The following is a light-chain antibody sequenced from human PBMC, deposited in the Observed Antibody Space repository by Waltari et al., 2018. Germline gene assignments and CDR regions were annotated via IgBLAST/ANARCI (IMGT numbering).Light chain of an antibody. CDR3: QQRDQWPRT. Sequence: EIVLTQSPATLSLSPGERATLSCRASQNIRIYLGWYQQKPGQAPRLLIQDASNRAPGIPGRFSGSGSGTDFTLTISSLEFEDSAVYYCQQRDQWPRTFGRGTKVEIK. J-gene: IGKJ1*01. V-gene: IGKV3-11*01. CDR2: DAS. CDR1: QNIRIY.